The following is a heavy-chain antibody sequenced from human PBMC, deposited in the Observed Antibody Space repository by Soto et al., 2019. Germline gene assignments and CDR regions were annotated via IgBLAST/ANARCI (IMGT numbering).Heavy chain of an antibody. V-gene: IGHV4-34*01. CDR3: ARGRRYSGCNFAY. J-gene: IGHJ4*02. D-gene: IGHD5-12*01. Sequence: SETLSLTCAVYGGSFSGYYWSWIRQPPGKGLEWIGEINHSGSTNYNPSLKSRVTISVDTSKNQFSLKLSSVTAADTAVYYCARGRRYSGCNFAYWGQGTLVTVS. CDR2: INHSGST. CDR1: GGSFSGYY.